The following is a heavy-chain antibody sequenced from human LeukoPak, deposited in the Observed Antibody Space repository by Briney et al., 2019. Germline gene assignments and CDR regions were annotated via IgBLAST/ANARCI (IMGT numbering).Heavy chain of an antibody. Sequence: SETLSLTCTVSGGSISSSSYYWGWIRQPPGKGLEWIGSIYYSGSTYYNPSLKSRVTMSVDTSKNQFSLKLSSVTAADTAVYYCARDRKDIVVVPAAIRFDYYYYYYMDVWGKGTTVTVSS. J-gene: IGHJ6*03. CDR3: ARDRKDIVVVPAAIRFDYYYYYYMDV. CDR1: GGSISSSSYY. D-gene: IGHD2-2*02. CDR2: IYYSGST. V-gene: IGHV4-39*07.